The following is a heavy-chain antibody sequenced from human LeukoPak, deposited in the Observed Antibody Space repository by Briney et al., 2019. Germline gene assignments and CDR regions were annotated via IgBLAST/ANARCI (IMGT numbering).Heavy chain of an antibody. D-gene: IGHD1/OR15-1a*01. CDR2: TYYGSN. Sequence: SQTLSLTCALSGDSVSSSSDAWHWIRQSPSRGLEWLGRTYYGSNDYAESVKSRMTINADTSKNQVSLQLSSVTPEDTAVYYFARGRNNAFDIWGQGTMVTVSS. CDR3: ARGRNNAFDI. CDR1: GDSVSSSSDA. V-gene: IGHV6-1*01. J-gene: IGHJ3*02.